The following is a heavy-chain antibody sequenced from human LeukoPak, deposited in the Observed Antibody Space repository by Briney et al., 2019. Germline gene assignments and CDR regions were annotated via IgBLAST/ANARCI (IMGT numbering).Heavy chain of an antibody. CDR1: GFTFSSYA. J-gene: IGHJ4*02. Sequence: PGGYLRLSCAASGFTFSSYAMSWVRQAPGKGLEWVSAINGSGGSTYYADSVKGRFTISRDNSKNTLYLQMNSLRAEDTAVYYCAKTPCSGGSCYSGDFDYWGQGTLVTVSS. CDR3: AKTPCSGGSCYSGDFDY. CDR2: INGSGGST. D-gene: IGHD2-15*01. V-gene: IGHV3-23*01.